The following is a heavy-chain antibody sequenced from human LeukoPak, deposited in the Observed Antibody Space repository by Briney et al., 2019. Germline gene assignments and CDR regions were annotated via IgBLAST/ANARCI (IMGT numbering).Heavy chain of an antibody. D-gene: IGHD1-26*01. Sequence: SQTLSLTCAVSGGSISSGGYSWSWIRQPPGKGLEWIGYIYHSGGTYYNPSLKSRVTISVDRSKNQFSLKLSSVTAADTAVYYCARRTSNPVGAIDYWGQGALVTVSS. CDR3: ARRTSNPVGAIDY. J-gene: IGHJ4*02. CDR2: IYHSGGT. CDR1: GGSISSGGYS. V-gene: IGHV4-30-2*01.